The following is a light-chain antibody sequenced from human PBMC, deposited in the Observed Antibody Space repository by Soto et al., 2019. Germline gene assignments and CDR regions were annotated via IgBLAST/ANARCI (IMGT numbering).Light chain of an antibody. V-gene: IGLV2-23*01. J-gene: IGLJ2*01. CDR2: EGS. Sequence: QSVLTQPASVSGSPGQSITISCTGTSSDVGSYNLVSWYQQHPGKAPKLMIYEGSKRPSGVSNRFSGSKSGNTASLTISGLQAEDEADYYCCSYAGSVVFGGGPKLTVL. CDR3: CSYAGSVV. CDR1: SSDVGSYNL.